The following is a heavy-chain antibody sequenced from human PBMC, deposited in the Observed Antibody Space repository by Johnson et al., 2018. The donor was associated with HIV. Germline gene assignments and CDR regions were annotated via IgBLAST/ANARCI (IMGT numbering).Heavy chain of an antibody. D-gene: IGHD4-23*01. V-gene: IGHV3-9*01. CDR3: ARRTVVTPGAFDI. CDR2: ISWNSGSI. J-gene: IGHJ3*02. Sequence: VQLVESGGGLVQPGRSLRLSCPASGFTFDDYAMHWVRQAPGKGLEWVSGISWNSGSIGYADSVKGRFTISRDNAKNSLYLQMNSLRAEDTAVYYCARRTVVTPGAFDIWGQGTMVTVSS. CDR1: GFTFDDYA.